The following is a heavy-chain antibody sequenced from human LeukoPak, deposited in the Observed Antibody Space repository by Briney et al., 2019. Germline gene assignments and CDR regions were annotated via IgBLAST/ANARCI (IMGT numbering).Heavy chain of an antibody. CDR3: AREDRDINSSSWFRGLLRTGPPREFDY. CDR2: IYYSGST. CDR1: GGSISSSSYY. J-gene: IGHJ4*02. D-gene: IGHD6-13*01. Sequence: PSETLSLTCTVSGGSISSSSYYWGWIRQPPGKGLEWIGSIYYSGSTYYNPSLKSRVTISVDTSKNQFSLKLSSVTAADTAVYYCAREDRDINSSSWFRGLLRTGPPREFDYWGQGTLVTVSS. V-gene: IGHV4-39*02.